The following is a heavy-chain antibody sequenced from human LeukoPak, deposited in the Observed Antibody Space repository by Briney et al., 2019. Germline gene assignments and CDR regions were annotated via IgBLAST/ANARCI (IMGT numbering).Heavy chain of an antibody. J-gene: IGHJ5*01. CDR1: GFTFTSYW. CDR3: VRDVPHNWSDS. V-gene: IGHV3-74*01. CDR2: VETDGSSA. Sequence: PGGSLRLSCAASGFTFTSYWMHWVRQAPGKGLVWVSLVETDGSSATYADSVRGRFTISRDNAKNTVYLQMNSLRVEDTAVYYCVRDVPHNWSDSWGQGTLVTVSS.